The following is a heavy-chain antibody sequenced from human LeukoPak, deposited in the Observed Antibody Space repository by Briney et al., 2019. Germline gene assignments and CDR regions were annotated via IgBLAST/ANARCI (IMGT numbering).Heavy chain of an antibody. D-gene: IGHD3-22*01. V-gene: IGHV1-69*13. Sequence: SVKVSCKASGDIFIDYNMHWVRQAPGQGLEWVGGLIPIYGSANYAQKFQGRVTITSDESTRTVYMELSSLRPEDSAVYYCAGFFYDNSGDAFDIWGQGTMVTVSS. CDR1: GDIFIDYN. CDR3: AGFFYDNSGDAFDI. CDR2: LIPIYGSA. J-gene: IGHJ3*02.